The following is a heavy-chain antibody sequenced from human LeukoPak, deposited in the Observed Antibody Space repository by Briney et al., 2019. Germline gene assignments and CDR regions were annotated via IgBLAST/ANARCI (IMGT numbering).Heavy chain of an antibody. V-gene: IGHV1-8*01. CDR1: GYTFTSYD. Sequence: ASVKVSCKASGYTFTSYDINWVRQATGQGLEWMGWMNPNSGNTGYAQKFQGRVTMTRNTSISTAYMELNSLRAEDTAVYYCANKYYDILTGYQKGIDYWGQGTLVTVSS. J-gene: IGHJ4*02. D-gene: IGHD3-9*01. CDR2: MNPNSGNT. CDR3: ANKYYDILTGYQKGIDY.